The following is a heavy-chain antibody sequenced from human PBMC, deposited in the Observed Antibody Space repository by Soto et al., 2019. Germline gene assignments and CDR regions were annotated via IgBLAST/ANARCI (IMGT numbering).Heavy chain of an antibody. CDR1: GFTFSSYA. V-gene: IGHV3-23*01. CDR2: IAGGGGGR. J-gene: IGHJ3*02. CDR3: ARDDPSSSGFDAFDI. Sequence: PGGSLRLSCAASGFTFSSYAMTWVRQAPGKGLEWVSNIAGGGGGRYYADSVRGRFTVSRDNSKNTLYLQMNSLRAEDTALYYCARDDPSSSGFDAFDIWGQGTVVTVSS. D-gene: IGHD6-19*01.